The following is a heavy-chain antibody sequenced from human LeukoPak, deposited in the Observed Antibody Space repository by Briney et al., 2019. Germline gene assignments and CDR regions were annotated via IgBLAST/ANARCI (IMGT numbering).Heavy chain of an antibody. J-gene: IGHJ6*02. D-gene: IGHD3-22*01. Sequence: SETLSLTCAVYGGSFSGYYWSWIRQPPGKGLEWIGEINHSGSTYYNPSLKSRVTISIDTSKNQFSLKLNSVTAADTAVYYCAGDPVVTRGMDVWGQGTTVTVSS. CDR1: GGSFSGYY. CDR2: INHSGST. CDR3: AGDPVVTRGMDV. V-gene: IGHV4-34*01.